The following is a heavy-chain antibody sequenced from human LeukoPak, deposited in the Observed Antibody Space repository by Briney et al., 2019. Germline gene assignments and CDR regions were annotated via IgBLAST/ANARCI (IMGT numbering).Heavy chain of an antibody. V-gene: IGHV5-51*01. CDR1: GYSFTNYW. J-gene: IGHJ4*02. D-gene: IGHD6-13*01. CDR3: ARRGHSSSWYSDY. CDR2: IYPGDSDT. Sequence: GESLKISCKASGYSFTNYWIGWVRQMPGKGLEWMGIIYPGDSDTRYSPSSQGQVTISADKSISTAYLQWSSLKASDTAMYYCARRGHSSSWYSDYWGQGTLVTVSS.